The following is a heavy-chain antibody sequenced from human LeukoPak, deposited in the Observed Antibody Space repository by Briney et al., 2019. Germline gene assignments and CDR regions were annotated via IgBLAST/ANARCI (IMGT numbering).Heavy chain of an antibody. D-gene: IGHD3-22*01. CDR3: SRGGSDSSGYYPRDFDY. CDR2: INPKSGGT. J-gene: IGHJ4*02. Sequence: ASVKVSCKASGYTFTDYYVHWVRHAPGQGLEWMGWINPKSGGTNYAQKFQGSVTMTRDTSISTAYMELSRLISDDTAVYYCSRGGSDSSGYYPRDFDYWGQGTLVTVSS. CDR1: GYTFTDYY. V-gene: IGHV1-2*02.